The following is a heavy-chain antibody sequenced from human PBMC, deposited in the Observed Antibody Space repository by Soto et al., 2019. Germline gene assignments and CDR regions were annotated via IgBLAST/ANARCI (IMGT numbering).Heavy chain of an antibody. V-gene: IGHV1-18*01. CDR3: ARVRQLVGYCYYYMDV. CDR2: IGPYNGNT. Sequence: QVQLLQSGAEVKRPGASVKVSCKASGYTFTNYGITWVRQAPGQGLEWMGWIGPYNGNTHYTQRLQGRVTMTTDTSTSTGYLELRGLRSDDTAVYYCARVRQLVGYCYYYMDVWGTGTTVTVSS. D-gene: IGHD6-6*01. CDR1: GYTFTNYG. J-gene: IGHJ6*03.